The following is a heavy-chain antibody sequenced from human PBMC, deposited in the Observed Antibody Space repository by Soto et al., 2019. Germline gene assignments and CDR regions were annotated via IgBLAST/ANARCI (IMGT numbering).Heavy chain of an antibody. CDR2: INHSGST. V-gene: IGHV4-34*01. Sequence: SETLSLTCAVYGGSFSGYYWSWIRQPPGKGLEWIGEINHSGSTNYNPSLKSRVTISVDTSKNQFSLKLSSVTAADTAVYYCARNGGREYDILTGAHSINYYGMDVWGQGTTVTVSS. J-gene: IGHJ6*02. CDR3: ARNGGREYDILTGAHSINYYGMDV. D-gene: IGHD3-9*01. CDR1: GGSFSGYY.